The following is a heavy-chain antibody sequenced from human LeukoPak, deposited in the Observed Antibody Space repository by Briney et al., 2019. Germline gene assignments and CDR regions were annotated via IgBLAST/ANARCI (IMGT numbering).Heavy chain of an antibody. CDR3: ANIIDRSRKYGMDV. CDR1: GFTFSTYS. V-gene: IGHV3-23*01. D-gene: IGHD1-14*01. J-gene: IGHJ6*02. Sequence: PGGSLRLSCAASGFTFSTYSVSWVRQAPGKGLEWVSAISGSGGSTYYADSVKGRFTISRDNSKNTLDLQMNSLRAEDTAIYYCANIIDRSRKYGMDVWGQGTTVTVSS. CDR2: ISGSGGST.